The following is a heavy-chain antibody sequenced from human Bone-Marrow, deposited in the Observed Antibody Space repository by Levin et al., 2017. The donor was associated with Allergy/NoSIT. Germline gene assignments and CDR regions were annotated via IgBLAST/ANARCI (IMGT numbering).Heavy chain of an antibody. CDR2: IYPSGST. CDR1: GGSINSRGHS. J-gene: IGHJ2*01. Sequence: PSETLSLTCAVSGGSINSRGHSWSWIRQPPGKGLEWIGYIYPSGSTFYNPSLQSRVTISADKSKNKFSLRLSSVTAADTAVYYCARGNYNDTTVYYYIGWNFDLWGRGTLVTVSS. D-gene: IGHD3-22*01. CDR3: ARGNYNDTTVYYYIGWNFDL. V-gene: IGHV4-30-2*01.